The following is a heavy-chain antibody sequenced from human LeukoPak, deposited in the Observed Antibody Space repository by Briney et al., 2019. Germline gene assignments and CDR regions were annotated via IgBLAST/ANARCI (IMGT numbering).Heavy chain of an antibody. CDR2: ISSSGSTI. J-gene: IGHJ3*02. V-gene: IGHV3-11*01. CDR1: GFTFSDYY. CDR3: ASSLVRLQSFGAFDI. Sequence: PGGSLSLSCAASGFTFSDYYMSWIRQAPGKGLEWVSYISSSGSTIYYADSVKGRFTISRDNAKNSLYLQMNSLRAEDTAVYYCASSLVRLQSFGAFDIWGQGTMVTVSS. D-gene: IGHD6-6*01.